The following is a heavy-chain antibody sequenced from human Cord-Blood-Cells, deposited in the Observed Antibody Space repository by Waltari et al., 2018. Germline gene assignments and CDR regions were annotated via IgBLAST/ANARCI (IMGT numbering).Heavy chain of an antibody. D-gene: IGHD5-12*01. CDR2: IYHSGST. CDR1: GGSISRRYW. CDR3: ARYPLKYSGYDVYGAFDI. Sequence: QVQLQESGPGLVKPSGTLSLTCAVSGGSISRRYWRSWVRPPPRTGLEGIGEIYHSGSTNYNPSIKSRVTISVDKSKNQFSLKLSSVTAADTAVYYCARYPLKYSGYDVYGAFDIWGQGTMVTVSS. V-gene: IGHV4-4*02. J-gene: IGHJ3*02.